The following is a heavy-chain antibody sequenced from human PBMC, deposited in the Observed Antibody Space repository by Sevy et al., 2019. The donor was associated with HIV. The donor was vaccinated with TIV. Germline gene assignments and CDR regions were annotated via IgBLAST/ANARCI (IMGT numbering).Heavy chain of an antibody. V-gene: IGHV1-46*03. CDR3: ARDHTIFGVLDYYYGMDV. D-gene: IGHD3-3*01. CDR2: INPSGGST. J-gene: IGHJ6*02. CDR1: GYTFTSYY. Sequence: ASVKVSCKASGYTFTSYYMHWVRQAPGQGLEWMGIINPSGGSTSYAQKFQGRVTMTRDTSTSTVYMELSSLGSEDTAVYYCARDHTIFGVLDYYYGMDVWGQGTTVTVSS.